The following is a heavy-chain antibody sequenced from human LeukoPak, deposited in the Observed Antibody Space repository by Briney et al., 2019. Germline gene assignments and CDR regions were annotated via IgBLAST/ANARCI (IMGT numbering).Heavy chain of an antibody. CDR3: ARASRDDYVWGSYRPILDAFDI. CDR1: GFTFSSYE. J-gene: IGHJ3*02. V-gene: IGHV3-48*03. Sequence: PGGSLRLSCAASGFTFSSYEMNWVRQAPGKGLEWVSYISSSGSTIYYADSVKGRFTISRDNAKNSLYLQMNSLRAEDTAVYYCARASRDDYVWGSYRPILDAFDIWGQGTMVTVSS. D-gene: IGHD3-16*02. CDR2: ISSSGSTI.